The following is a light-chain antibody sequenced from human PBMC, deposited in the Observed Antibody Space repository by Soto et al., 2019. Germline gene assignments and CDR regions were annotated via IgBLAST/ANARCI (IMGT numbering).Light chain of an antibody. CDR2: EVS. CDR1: SSDVGGYNR. Sequence: QSALTQPPSVSGSPGQSVTLSCTGTSSDVGGYNRVSWYQQPPGTAPKLIIYEVSNRPSGVPDRFFGSKSGNTASLTISGLQAEDEADYYCSSYRSSSTYVFGGGTKLTGL. J-gene: IGLJ3*02. CDR3: SSYRSSSTYV. V-gene: IGLV2-18*02.